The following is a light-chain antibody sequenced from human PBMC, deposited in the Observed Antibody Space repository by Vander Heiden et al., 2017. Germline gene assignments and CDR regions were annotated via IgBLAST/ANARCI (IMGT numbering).Light chain of an antibody. CDR2: SNN. CDR3: AAWDDSLNGWV. J-gene: IGLJ3*02. V-gene: IGLV1-44*01. CDR1: SSNIGRNT. Sequence: QSVLTQPPSASGTPGQRVTISCSGSSSNIGRNTVNWYQQLPGTAPKLLIYSNNQRTSGVPDRFSGSKSGTSASLAISGLQSEDEADYYCAAWDDSLNGWVFGGGTKLTVL.